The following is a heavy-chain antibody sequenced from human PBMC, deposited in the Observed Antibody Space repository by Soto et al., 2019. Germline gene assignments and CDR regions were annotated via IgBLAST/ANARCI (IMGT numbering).Heavy chain of an antibody. D-gene: IGHD6-13*01. CDR2: ISHSGST. J-gene: IGHJ4*02. CDR3: ARRGSSSWYGY. Sequence: SETVSLTCAVSGGSISSGGYSWGWIRQPPGKGLEWIGYISHSGSTYYNPSLKSRVTISVDTSKNQFSLKLSSVTAADTAVYYCARRGSSSWYGYWGQGTLVTVSS. V-gene: IGHV4-30-2*03. CDR1: GGSISSGGYS.